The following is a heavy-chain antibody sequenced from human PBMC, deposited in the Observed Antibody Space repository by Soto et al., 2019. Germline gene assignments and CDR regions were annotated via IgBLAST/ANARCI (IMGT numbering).Heavy chain of an antibody. Sequence: QVQLVESGGGVVQPGRSLRLSCAASGFTFSSYGMHWVRQAPGKGLEWVAVISYDGSNKYYADSVKGRFTISRDNSKNTLYLQMNSLRAEDTAVYYCAKDRGVGADSGPVDYWGQGTLVTVSS. J-gene: IGHJ4*02. CDR1: GFTFSSYG. CDR3: AKDRGVGADSGPVDY. V-gene: IGHV3-30*18. D-gene: IGHD1-26*01. CDR2: ISYDGSNK.